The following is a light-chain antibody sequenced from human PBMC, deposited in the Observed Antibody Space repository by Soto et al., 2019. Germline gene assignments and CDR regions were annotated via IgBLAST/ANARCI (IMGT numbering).Light chain of an antibody. CDR3: QHYNIWLQT. CDR2: GAS. CDR1: QSVSSN. Sequence: EIVMTQTPATLSVSQGERATLSCRASQSVSSNLDWYQQKPGQAPRLLIYGASTRATGIPARFSGSGSGTEFTLTISSLQSEDFAVYYCQHYNIWLQTFGQRTKV. J-gene: IGKJ1*01. V-gene: IGKV3-15*01.